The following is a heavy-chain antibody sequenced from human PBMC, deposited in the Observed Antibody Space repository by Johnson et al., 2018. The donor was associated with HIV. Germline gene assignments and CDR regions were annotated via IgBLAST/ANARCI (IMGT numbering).Heavy chain of an antibody. Sequence: QVQLVESGGGLVKPGGSLRLSCAASGFTFGDYYMSWIRQAPGKGLEWVSYISTSGSSIYYADSVKGRFTISRDNAKKSLFLQMNSLRAEDTAVYYCARRGRSSSWYDLDIWGQGTMVTVSS. V-gene: IGHV3-11*04. CDR1: GFTFGDYY. CDR2: ISTSGSSI. D-gene: IGHD6-13*01. J-gene: IGHJ3*02. CDR3: ARRGRSSSWYDLDI.